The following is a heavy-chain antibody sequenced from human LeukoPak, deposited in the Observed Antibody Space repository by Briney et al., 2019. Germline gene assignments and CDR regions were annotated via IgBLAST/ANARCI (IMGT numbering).Heavy chain of an antibody. CDR2: IDWHDDK. V-gene: IGHV2-70*11. CDR1: GFLLSTSGMC. D-gene: IGHD3-16*01. Sequence: SGPTLVNPPQTLTLTCTFSGFLLSTSGMCVSWIRQPPGRALEWLARIDWHDDKYYSTSLKTRLTISKDTSKNQVVLTRTNMDPVDTATYYCARMPYLAEWPYTATHTHDYWGQGTLVTVSS. J-gene: IGHJ4*02. CDR3: ARMPYLAEWPYTATHTHDY.